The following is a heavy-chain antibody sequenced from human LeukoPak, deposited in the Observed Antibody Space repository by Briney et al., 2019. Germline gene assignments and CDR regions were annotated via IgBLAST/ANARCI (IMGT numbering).Heavy chain of an antibody. CDR3: ARAVNFWSGYYEFDY. CDR1: GGSISSYY. J-gene: IGHJ4*02. V-gene: IGHV4-59*01. Sequence: SETLSLTCTVSGGSISSYYWSWIRQPPGKGLEWIGYIYYSGSTNCNPSLKSRVTISVDTSKNQFSLKLSSVTAADTAVYYCARAVNFWSGYYEFDYWGQGTLVTVSS. CDR2: IYYSGST. D-gene: IGHD3-3*01.